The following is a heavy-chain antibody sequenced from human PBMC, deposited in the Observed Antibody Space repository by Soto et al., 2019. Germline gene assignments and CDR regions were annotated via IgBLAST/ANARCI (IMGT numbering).Heavy chain of an antibody. CDR3: ARASTGGSFYYYHGMDV. CDR1: GGSISSHY. Sequence: SETLSLTCTVSGGSISSHYWSWIRQPPGKGLGCIGSLTYSGSTNYNPSLKSRVTISSDTSKNQFSLKLSSVTAADTAVYYCARASTGGSFYYYHGMDVWGQGTTVTVSS. D-gene: IGHD2-8*02. V-gene: IGHV4-59*11. J-gene: IGHJ6*02. CDR2: LTYSGST.